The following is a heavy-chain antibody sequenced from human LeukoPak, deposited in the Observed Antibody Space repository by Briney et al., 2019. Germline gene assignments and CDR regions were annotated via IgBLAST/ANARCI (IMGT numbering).Heavy chain of an antibody. V-gene: IGHV3-23*01. D-gene: IGHD3-10*02. CDR1: GFTFNSYA. CDR2: ITGSGGTT. CDR3: AELGITMIGGV. J-gene: IGHJ6*04. Sequence: GGTLRLSCAASGFTFNSYAMSWVRQAPGKGLEWVSAITGSGGTTYYADSVKGRFTISRDNAKNSLYLQMNSLRAEDTAVYYCAELGITMIGGVWGKGTTVTISS.